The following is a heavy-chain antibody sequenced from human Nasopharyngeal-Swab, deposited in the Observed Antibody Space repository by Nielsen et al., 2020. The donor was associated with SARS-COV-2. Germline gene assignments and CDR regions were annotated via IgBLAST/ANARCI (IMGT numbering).Heavy chain of an antibody. J-gene: IGHJ4*02. CDR3: ARGCDTDCFRVDS. CDR1: GFTFSSYS. CDR2: ISASGRAT. D-gene: IGHD2-21*02. V-gene: IGHV3-23*01. Sequence: GEALKISCAASGFTFSSYSMNWVRQAPGKGLEWVSGISASGRATYYADSVEGRLTISRDNSRNTLSLQMNNLRAEDTATYYCARGCDTDCFRVDSWGQGTLVTVSS.